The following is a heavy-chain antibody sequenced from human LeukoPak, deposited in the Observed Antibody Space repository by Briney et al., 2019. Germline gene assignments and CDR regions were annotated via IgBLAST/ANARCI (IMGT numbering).Heavy chain of an antibody. CDR2: IIPIFGTA. V-gene: IGHV1-69*05. CDR3: ARENMITFGGVIVPDY. D-gene: IGHD3-16*02. Sequence: SVKVSCKASGGTFSSYAISWVRQAPGQGLEWMGRIIPIFGTANYAQKFQGRVTITTDESTSTAYMELSSLRSEDTAVYYCARENMITFGGVIVPDYWGQGTLATVSS. CDR1: GGTFSSYA. J-gene: IGHJ4*02.